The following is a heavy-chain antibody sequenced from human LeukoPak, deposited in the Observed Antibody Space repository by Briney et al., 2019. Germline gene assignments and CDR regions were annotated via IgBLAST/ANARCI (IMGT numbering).Heavy chain of an antibody. V-gene: IGHV3-21*01. CDR3: ARVRWGDVFDI. CDR1: GFTFSSYS. D-gene: IGHD1-26*01. J-gene: IGHJ3*02. Sequence: GGSLRLSCAASGFTFSSYSMNWVRQAPGKGLEWVSSISSSSTYIHYADSVKGRFTISRDNAKNSLYLQMNSLRAEDTAVYYCARVRWGDVFDIWGQGTMVIVSS. CDR2: ISSSSTYI.